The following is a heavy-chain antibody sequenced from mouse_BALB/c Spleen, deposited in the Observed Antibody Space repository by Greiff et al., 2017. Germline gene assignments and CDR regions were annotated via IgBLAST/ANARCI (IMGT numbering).Heavy chain of an antibody. CDR3: ARHGNYFFYAMDY. D-gene: IGHD2-1*01. CDR2: ISYSGST. V-gene: IGHV3-2*02. J-gene: IGHJ4*01. CDR1: GYSITSDYA. Sequence: EVMLVESGPGLVKPSQSLSLTCTVTGYSITSDYAWNWIRQFPGNQLEWMGYISYSGSTSYNPSLKSRISITRDTSKNQFFLQLNSVTTEDTATNYCARHGNYFFYAMDYWGQGTSVTVSS.